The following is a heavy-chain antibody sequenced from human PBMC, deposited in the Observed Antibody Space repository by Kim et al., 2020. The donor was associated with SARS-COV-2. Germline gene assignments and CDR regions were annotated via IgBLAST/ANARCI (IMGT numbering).Heavy chain of an antibody. CDR3: ATNKDSSSWFHNYYYYGMDV. V-gene: IGHV3-23*01. CDR1: GFTFSSYA. D-gene: IGHD6-13*01. J-gene: IGHJ6*02. CDR2: ISGSGGST. Sequence: GGSLRLSCAASGFTFSSYAMSWVRQAPGKGLEWVSAISGSGGSTYYADSVKGRFTISRDNSKNTLYLQMNSLRAEDTAVYYCATNKDSSSWFHNYYYYGMDVWGQGTTVTVSS.